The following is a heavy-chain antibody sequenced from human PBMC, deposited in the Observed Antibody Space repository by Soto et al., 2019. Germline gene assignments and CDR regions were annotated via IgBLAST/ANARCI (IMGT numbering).Heavy chain of an antibody. Sequence: SETLSLTCAVYGGSFSGYYWSWIRQPPGKGLEWIGEINHSGSTNYNPSLKSRVTISVDTSKNQFSLKLSSVTAADTAVYYCARNRWYFVRATGSKKKNWFDPWGQGTLVTVSS. CDR2: INHSGST. CDR1: GGSFSGYY. D-gene: IGHD6-13*01. J-gene: IGHJ5*02. CDR3: ARNRWYFVRATGSKKKNWFDP. V-gene: IGHV4-34*01.